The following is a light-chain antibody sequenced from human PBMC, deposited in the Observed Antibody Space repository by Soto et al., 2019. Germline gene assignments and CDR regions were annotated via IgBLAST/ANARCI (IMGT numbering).Light chain of an antibody. J-gene: IGLJ2*01. Sequence: QSALTQPASVSGSPGQSITISCTGTDSDVAGYNYVSLYQHHPGNAPKVMIYDVTYRPSGVSNRFSGSKSGKTASLTISGLQAEDEADYYCSSYTTNGVGVFGGGTKLTVL. V-gene: IGLV2-14*03. CDR3: SSYTTNGVGV. CDR1: DSDVAGYNY. CDR2: DVT.